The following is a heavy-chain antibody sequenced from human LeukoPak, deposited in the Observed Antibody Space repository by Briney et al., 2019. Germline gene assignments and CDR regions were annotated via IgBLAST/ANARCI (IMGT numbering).Heavy chain of an antibody. CDR2: IYTSGST. D-gene: IGHD1-26*01. CDR3: VRGVWELLHYGMDV. CDR1: GGSISSYY. J-gene: IGHJ6*02. Sequence: SETLSLTCTVSGGSISSYYWSWIRQPAGKGLEWIGRIYTSGSTNYNPSLKSRVTMSVDTSKNQFSLKLSSVTAADTAVYYCVRGVWELLHYGMDVWGQGTTVTVSS. V-gene: IGHV4-4*07.